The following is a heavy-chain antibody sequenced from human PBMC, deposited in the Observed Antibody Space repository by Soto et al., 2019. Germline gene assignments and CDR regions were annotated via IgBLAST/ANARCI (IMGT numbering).Heavy chain of an antibody. CDR2: IYYSGST. J-gene: IGHJ6*02. Sequence: SETLSLTCTVSGGSISSGGYYWSWIRQHPGKGLEWIGYIYYSGSTYYNPSLKSRATISVDTSKNQFSLKLSSVTAADTAVYYCAASCVGCGGFNYYGMDVWGQGTTVTVSS. V-gene: IGHV4-31*03. CDR3: AASCVGCGGFNYYGMDV. CDR1: GGSISSGGYY. D-gene: IGHD2-21*01.